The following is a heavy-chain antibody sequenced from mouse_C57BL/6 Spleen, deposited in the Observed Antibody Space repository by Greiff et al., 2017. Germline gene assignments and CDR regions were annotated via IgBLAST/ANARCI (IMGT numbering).Heavy chain of an antibody. D-gene: IGHD1-1*01. CDR3: ARENYGSSLFAY. CDR2: IDPSDSET. V-gene: IGHV1-52*01. J-gene: IGHJ3*01. CDR1: GYTFTSYW. Sequence: QVQLQQPGAELVRPGSSVKLSCKASGYTFTSYWMHWVKQRPIQGLEWIGNIDPSDSETHYNQKFKDKATLTVDKSSSTAYMQLSRLTSEDSAVDYCARENYGSSLFAYWGQGTLVTVSA.